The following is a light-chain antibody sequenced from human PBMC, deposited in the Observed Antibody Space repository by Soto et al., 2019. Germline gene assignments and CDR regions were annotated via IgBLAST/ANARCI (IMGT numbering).Light chain of an antibody. CDR2: EVS. Sequence: QSALTQPASVSGSPGQSITISCSGTSSDVGSYNLVSWYQQHPGQAPKLMIYEVSKRPSGLSNRFSGSKYGSTASLTISGRHAEDEADYYCCSYSGSSALYVFGTGTKLTVL. V-gene: IGLV2-23*02. CDR1: SSDVGSYNL. CDR3: CSYSGSSALYV. J-gene: IGLJ1*01.